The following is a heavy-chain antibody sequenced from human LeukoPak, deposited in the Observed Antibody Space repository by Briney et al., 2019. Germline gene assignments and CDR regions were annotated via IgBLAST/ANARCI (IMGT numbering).Heavy chain of an antibody. CDR1: GGSISSSNW. V-gene: IGHV4-4*02. CDR2: IHHSGEI. Sequence: SETLSLTCGVSGGSISSSNWWRWVRQPPGKGLEWIGEIHHSGEINYNPSLKSRVTISLDKSKNQFSLKLSSVTAADTAIYYCARGKQQLVPPFDYWGQGALVTVSS. J-gene: IGHJ4*02. CDR3: ARGKQQLVPPFDY. D-gene: IGHD6-13*01.